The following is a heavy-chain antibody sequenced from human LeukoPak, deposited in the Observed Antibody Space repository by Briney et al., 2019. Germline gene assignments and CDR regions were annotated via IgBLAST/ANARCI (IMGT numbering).Heavy chain of an antibody. J-gene: IGHJ5*02. V-gene: IGHV4-34*01. CDR2: INHSEST. Sequence: SETLSLTCPFYGGSFSGYYWSWIRQPPGKGLEWVGEINHSESTNYNPSLTSRVPISVDTSKNQYSLMLTSVTPASPALYYCARGRRITMVRGNYNWFDPWGQGTLVTVSS. D-gene: IGHD3-10*01. CDR3: ARGRRITMVRGNYNWFDP. CDR1: GGSFSGYY.